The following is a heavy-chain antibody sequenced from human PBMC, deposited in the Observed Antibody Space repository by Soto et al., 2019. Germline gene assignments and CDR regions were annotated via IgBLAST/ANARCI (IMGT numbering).Heavy chain of an antibody. CDR3: ARDIGYDSSGYYSDY. D-gene: IGHD3-22*01. Sequence: ASVKVSCKASGYTFTSYGLSWVRQAPGQGLEWMGWISAYNGNTNYAQKLQGRVTMTTDTSTSTAYMELRSLRSDDTAVYYCARDIGYDSSGYYSDYWGQGTLVTVSS. CDR2: ISAYNGNT. V-gene: IGHV1-18*01. J-gene: IGHJ4*02. CDR1: GYTFTSYG.